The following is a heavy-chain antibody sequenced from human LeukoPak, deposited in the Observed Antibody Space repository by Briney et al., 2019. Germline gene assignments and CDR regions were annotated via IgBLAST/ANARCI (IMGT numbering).Heavy chain of an antibody. V-gene: IGHV3-23*01. CDR3: ARHWSGYSFDL. CDR2: IFGRGGSA. Sequence: GGSLRLSCAASGFIFGNYAMSWVRQAPGKGLEWVSAIFGRGGSAFYADSVQGRFTISRDNSKNTLYLQMNSLRAEDAAVYYCARHWSGYSFDLWGRGTLVTVSS. J-gene: IGHJ2*01. D-gene: IGHD3-3*01. CDR1: GFIFGNYA.